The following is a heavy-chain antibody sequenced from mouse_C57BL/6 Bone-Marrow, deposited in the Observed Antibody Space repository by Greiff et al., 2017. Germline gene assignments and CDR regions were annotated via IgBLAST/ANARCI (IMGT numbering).Heavy chain of an antibody. CDR2: ITPYNGDT. J-gene: IGHJ4*01. CDR1: GYSFTGYF. V-gene: IGHV1-37*01. CDR3: AREGLDY. Sequence: EVKLVASGPELVKPGASVEISCKASGYSFTGYFMNWVKQSHGKSLEWIGRITPYNGDTFYNQKFKGKATLTVDKASRTAHRELLSQTSEDFAVYGCAREGLDYWGQGTTVTVSS.